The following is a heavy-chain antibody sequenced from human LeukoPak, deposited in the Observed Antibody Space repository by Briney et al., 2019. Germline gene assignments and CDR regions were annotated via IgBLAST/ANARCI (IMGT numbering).Heavy chain of an antibody. CDR3: ARGMRRYFDY. Sequence: SETLSLTCTVSGGSISSGGYYWSWIRQPPGKGLEWIGYIYYSGSTYYNPSLKSRVTISVDTSKNQFSLKLSSVTAADTAVYYCARGMRRYFDYWGQGTLVTVSS. V-gene: IGHV4-30-4*01. J-gene: IGHJ4*02. CDR2: IYYSGST. CDR1: GGSISSGGYY.